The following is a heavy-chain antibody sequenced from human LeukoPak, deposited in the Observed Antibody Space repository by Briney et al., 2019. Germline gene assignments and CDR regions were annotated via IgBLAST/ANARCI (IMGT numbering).Heavy chain of an antibody. Sequence: SETLSLTCTVSGGSISSYYWSWIRQPPGKGLEWIGYIYYSGSTNYNPSLKSRVTISVDTSKNQLSLKLSSVTAADTAVYYCARSDTAMVTNYWGQGTLVTVSS. J-gene: IGHJ4*02. CDR3: ARSDTAMVTNY. CDR1: GGSISSYY. CDR2: IYYSGST. V-gene: IGHV4-59*08. D-gene: IGHD5-18*01.